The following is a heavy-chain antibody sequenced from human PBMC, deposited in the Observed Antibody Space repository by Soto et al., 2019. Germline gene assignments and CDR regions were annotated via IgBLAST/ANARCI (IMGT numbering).Heavy chain of an antibody. CDR3: AKLGPLSGYFECFHY. CDR1: GFTFSSYA. CDR2: ISGSGGST. Sequence: GGSLRLSCAASGFTFSSYAMNWVRQAPGKGLEWVSAISGSGGSTYYADSVKGRFTISRDSSKNTLYLQMNSLRAEDTAVYYCAKLGPLSGYFECFHYWGQGALVTVSS. V-gene: IGHV3-23*01. D-gene: IGHD3-9*01. J-gene: IGHJ4*02.